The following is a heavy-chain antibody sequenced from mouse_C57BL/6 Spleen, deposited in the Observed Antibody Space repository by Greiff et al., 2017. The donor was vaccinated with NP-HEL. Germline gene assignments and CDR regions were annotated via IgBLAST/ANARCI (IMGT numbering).Heavy chain of an antibody. CDR1: GFSLTSYG. CDR2: IWGVGST. CDR3: ASDPGRGFAY. J-gene: IGHJ3*01. Sequence: QVQLQQSGPGLVAPSQSLSITCTVSGFSLTSYGVDWVRQSPGKGLEWLGVIWGVGSTNYNSALKSRLSISKDNSKSQVFLKMNSLQTDDTAMYYCASDPGRGFAYWGQGTLVTVSA. D-gene: IGHD1-1*01. V-gene: IGHV2-6*01.